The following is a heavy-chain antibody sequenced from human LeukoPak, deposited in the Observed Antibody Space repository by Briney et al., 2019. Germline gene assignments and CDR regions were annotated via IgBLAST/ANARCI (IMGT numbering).Heavy chain of an antibody. CDR1: GFTVGSNT. Sequence: GGSLRLSCAASGFTVGSNTMSWVRQAPGKGLEWVSIIYSGGGTSYADSVKGRSTISRDNSKNTLYLQMNSLRTEDTAVYYCARGGSYFDISGYYFYWGQGTLVTVSS. CDR3: ARGGSYFDISGYYFY. J-gene: IGHJ4*02. D-gene: IGHD3-22*01. CDR2: IYSGGGT. V-gene: IGHV3-66*01.